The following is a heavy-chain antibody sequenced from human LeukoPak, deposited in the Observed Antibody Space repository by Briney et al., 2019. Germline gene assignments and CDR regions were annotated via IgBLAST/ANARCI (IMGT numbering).Heavy chain of an antibody. CDR3: ARAGNYYGTPIDY. J-gene: IGHJ4*02. V-gene: IGHV3-48*03. CDR2: ISSSGETI. Sequence: GGSLRLSCAASGFTFSSYWMSWVRQAPGKGLEWVSYISSSGETIHYADSVKGRFSISRDNAKNSLYLQMNSLRAEDTAFYYCARAGNYYGTPIDYWGQGILATVSS. CDR1: GFTFSSYW. D-gene: IGHD3-9*01.